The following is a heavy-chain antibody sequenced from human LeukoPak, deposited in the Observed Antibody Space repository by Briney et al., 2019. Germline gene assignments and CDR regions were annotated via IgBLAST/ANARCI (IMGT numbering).Heavy chain of an antibody. V-gene: IGHV3-11*01. J-gene: IGHJ4*02. CDR3: AKASRDIPAAGPSGYYFDY. Sequence: KPGGSLRLSCAASGSTFSDYYMSWIRQAPGKGLEWVSYISSSGSTIYYADSVKGRFTISRDNSKNTLYLQMNSLRAEDTAIYYCAKASRDIPAAGPSGYYFDYWGQGTLVTVSS. D-gene: IGHD6-13*01. CDR1: GSTFSDYY. CDR2: ISSSGSTI.